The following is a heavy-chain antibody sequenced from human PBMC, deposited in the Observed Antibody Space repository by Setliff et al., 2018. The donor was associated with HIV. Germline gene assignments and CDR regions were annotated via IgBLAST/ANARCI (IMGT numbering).Heavy chain of an antibody. V-gene: IGHV1-46*01. Sequence: GPSVKVSCKTSGYTFTNYYVHWVRQAPGQGLEWMGVITPNGGSANYAQKFQGRVTMTSDTSTSTVYMELRNLRSDDTAVYFCTRSSSDWIQVRFDPWGQGTLVTVSS. CDR3: TRSSSDWIQVRFDP. D-gene: IGHD6-19*01. CDR2: ITPNGGSA. CDR1: GYTFTNYY. J-gene: IGHJ5*02.